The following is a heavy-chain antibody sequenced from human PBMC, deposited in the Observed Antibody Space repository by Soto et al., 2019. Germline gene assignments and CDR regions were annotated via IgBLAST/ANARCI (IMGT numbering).Heavy chain of an antibody. CDR3: TTAVATIDNY. J-gene: IGHJ4*02. Sequence: LRLSCAASGFTFSNAWMSWVRQAPGKGLEWVGRIKGKTDGGTTDYAAPVKGRFTISRDDSKNTLYLQMNSLKTEDTAVYYCTTAVATIDNYWGQRTLVTSPQ. CDR2: IKGKTDGGTT. V-gene: IGHV3-15*01. CDR1: GFTFSNAW. D-gene: IGHD5-12*01.